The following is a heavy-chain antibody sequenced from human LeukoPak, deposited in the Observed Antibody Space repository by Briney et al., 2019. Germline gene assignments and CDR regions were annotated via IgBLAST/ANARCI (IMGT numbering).Heavy chain of an antibody. Sequence: ASVMVSCKASGYTFANYGIIWVRQAPGQGLEWLGWINTYNGHTNYVEKLQDRVTVTTDTSTSTVYMELRSLRSDDTALYYCARDRGLVRHTNWLDPWGQGTLVTVSS. CDR3: ARDRGLVRHTNWLDP. J-gene: IGHJ5*02. CDR2: INTYNGHT. CDR1: GYTFANYG. D-gene: IGHD3-10*01. V-gene: IGHV1-18*01.